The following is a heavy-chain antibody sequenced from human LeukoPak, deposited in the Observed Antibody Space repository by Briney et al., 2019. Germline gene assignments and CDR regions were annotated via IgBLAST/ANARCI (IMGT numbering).Heavy chain of an antibody. CDR2: ISYDGSNK. Sequence: GGSLRLSCAASGFTFSSYGMHWVRQAPGKGLEWVAVISYDGSNKYYADSVKGRFTISRDNSKNTLYLQMNSLRAEDTAVYDCAKRESSSWYIADYYYDMGVWGQGTTVTVSS. V-gene: IGHV3-30*18. D-gene: IGHD6-13*01. J-gene: IGHJ6*02. CDR3: AKRESSSWYIADYYYDMGV. CDR1: GFTFSSYG.